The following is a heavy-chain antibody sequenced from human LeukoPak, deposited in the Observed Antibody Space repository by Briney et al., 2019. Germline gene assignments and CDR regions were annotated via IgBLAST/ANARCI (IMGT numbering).Heavy chain of an antibody. Sequence: PGGSLRLSCAASGFTFSSYGMHWVRQAPGKGLEWVAVISIDGRIQYYADSVKGRFTISRDNSKNTLSLQMNNLGPEDMGIYYCAKETGDGSSPYYFHSWGQGTLVIVSS. V-gene: IGHV3-30*18. CDR2: ISIDGRIQ. D-gene: IGHD5-24*01. J-gene: IGHJ4*02. CDR1: GFTFSSYG. CDR3: AKETGDGSSPYYFHS.